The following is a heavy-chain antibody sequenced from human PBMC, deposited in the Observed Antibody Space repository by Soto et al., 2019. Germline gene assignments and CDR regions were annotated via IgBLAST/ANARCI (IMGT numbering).Heavy chain of an antibody. CDR3: ARDRQWLAYFDY. CDR1: GFTFSSYG. CDR2: ISYDGSSK. V-gene: IGHV3-30*03. J-gene: IGHJ4*02. Sequence: PGGSLRLSCAASGFTFSSYGMHWVRQAPGKGLEWVAVISYDGSSKYYADSVKGRFTISRDNSKNTLYLQMNSLRAEDTAVYYCARDRQWLAYFDYWGQGTLVTVSS. D-gene: IGHD6-19*01.